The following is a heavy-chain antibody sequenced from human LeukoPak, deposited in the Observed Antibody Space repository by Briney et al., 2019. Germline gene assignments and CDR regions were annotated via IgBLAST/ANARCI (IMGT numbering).Heavy chain of an antibody. J-gene: IGHJ4*02. CDR1: GGSISSSSYY. V-gene: IGHV4-39*07. D-gene: IGHD3-3*01. CDR3: ARARYYDFWSGYGFDY. Sequence: SQTLSLTCTVSGGSISSSSYYWGWIRQPPGKGLEWIGSIYYSGSTYYNPSLKSRVTISVDTSKNQFSLKLSSVTAADTAVYYCARARYYDFWSGYGFDYWGQGTLVTVSS. CDR2: IYYSGST.